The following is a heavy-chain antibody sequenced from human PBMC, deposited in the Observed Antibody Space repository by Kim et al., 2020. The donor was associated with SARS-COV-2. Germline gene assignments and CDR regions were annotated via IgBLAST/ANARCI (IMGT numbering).Heavy chain of an antibody. CDR1: GFTFSSYS. CDR2: ISSSSSYI. V-gene: IGHV3-21*01. J-gene: IGHJ4*02. Sequence: GGSLRLSCAASGFTFSSYSMNWVRQAPGKGLEWVSSISSSSSYIYYADSVKGRFTISRDNAKNSLYLQMNSLRAEDTAVYYCARPGIAVAGIHFDYWGQGTLVTVSS. CDR3: ARPGIAVAGIHFDY. D-gene: IGHD6-19*01.